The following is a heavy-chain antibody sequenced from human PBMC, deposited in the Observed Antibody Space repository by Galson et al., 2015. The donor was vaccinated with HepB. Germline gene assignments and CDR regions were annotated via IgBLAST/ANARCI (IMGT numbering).Heavy chain of an antibody. Sequence: PALVKPTQTLTLTCTFSGFSLSTSGMCVSWIRQPPGKALEWLARIDWDDDKYYSTSLKTRLTISKDTSKNQVVLTMTNMDPVDTATYYCARIPDYGDYGGGFDYWGQGTLVTVSS. J-gene: IGHJ4*02. CDR1: GFSLSTSGMC. CDR2: IDWDDDK. CDR3: ARIPDYGDYGGGFDY. V-gene: IGHV2-70*11. D-gene: IGHD4-17*01.